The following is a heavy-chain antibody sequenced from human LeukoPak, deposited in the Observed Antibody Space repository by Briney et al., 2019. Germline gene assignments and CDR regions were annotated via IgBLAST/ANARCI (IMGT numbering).Heavy chain of an antibody. D-gene: IGHD3-3*01. Sequence: GGSLRLSCAASGFTFSSYWMTWVRQAPGKGLEWVANIKEDASAQHYVDSVKGRLTISRDNAKNSLYLQMNSLRAEDTAVYYCGRGNDFWGQGTLVTVSS. J-gene: IGHJ4*02. CDR1: GFTFSSYW. V-gene: IGHV3-7*01. CDR3: GRGNDF. CDR2: IKEDASAQ.